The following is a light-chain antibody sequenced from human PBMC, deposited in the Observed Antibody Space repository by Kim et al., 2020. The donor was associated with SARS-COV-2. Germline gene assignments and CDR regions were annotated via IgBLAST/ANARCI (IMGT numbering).Light chain of an antibody. J-gene: IGKJ2*01. Sequence: DIVMTQSPESQAVSLGARATVNCKSSQSVLDTSKNKYNLGWYQQKPGQAPKLLICWASTRESGVPDRFSGSGSGTDFTLTISSLQAEDVAVYYCLQSNTAPYTCGRGKKREIK. CDR1: QSVLDTSKNKYN. CDR2: WAS. CDR3: LQSNTAPYT. V-gene: IGKV4-1*01.